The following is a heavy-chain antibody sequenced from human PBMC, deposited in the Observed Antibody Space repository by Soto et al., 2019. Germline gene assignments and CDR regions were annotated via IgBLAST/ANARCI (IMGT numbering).Heavy chain of an antibody. Sequence: SETLSLTCTVSGGSISSYYWSWIRQPPGKGLEWIGYIYYSGSTNYNPSLKSRVTISVDTSKNQFSLKLSSVTAAGTAVYYCARVGRYCSSTSCWYNWFDPWGQGTLVTVSS. D-gene: IGHD2-2*01. CDR1: GGSISSYY. V-gene: IGHV4-59*01. J-gene: IGHJ5*02. CDR2: IYYSGST. CDR3: ARVGRYCSSTSCWYNWFDP.